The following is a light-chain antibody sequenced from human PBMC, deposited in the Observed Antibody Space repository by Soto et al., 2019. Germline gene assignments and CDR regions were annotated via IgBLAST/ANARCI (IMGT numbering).Light chain of an antibody. CDR1: QGISSY. V-gene: IGKV1-9*01. J-gene: IGKJ4*01. CDR2: AAS. Sequence: DIQLTQSPSFLSASVGDRVTITCRASQGISSYLAWYQQKPGKAPKLLIYAASTLQSGVPSRFSGSGSGREVTLITSSLQPEDVATYYCQQLNNYPRTFGGGTKVEIK. CDR3: QQLNNYPRT.